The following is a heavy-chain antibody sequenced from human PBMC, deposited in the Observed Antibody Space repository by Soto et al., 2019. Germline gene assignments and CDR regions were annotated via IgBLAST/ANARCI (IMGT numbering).Heavy chain of an antibody. J-gene: IGHJ6*02. CDR3: AKDRGFGAGHGMDV. CDR2: ISARGGTT. CDR1: GFTFSNYA. V-gene: IGHV3-23*01. Sequence: EVQLLESGGDLVQAGGSLRLSCEASGFTFSNYAMSWVRQAPGKGLEWVTGISARGGTTYYVDSVKGRFTISRDNSKNTLYLQMNALRAEDRAVYYCAKDRGFGAGHGMDVWGQGTTVTVSS. D-gene: IGHD3-10*01.